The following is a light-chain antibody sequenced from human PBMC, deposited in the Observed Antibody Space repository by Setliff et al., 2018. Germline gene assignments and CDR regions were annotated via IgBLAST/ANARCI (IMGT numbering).Light chain of an antibody. V-gene: IGLV2-14*01. CDR3: SSYTSSWV. CDR1: SSDFVDSNY. CDR2: EVS. J-gene: IGLJ3*02. Sequence: QSALTQPASVSGSPGQSITISCTGSSSDFVDSNYLSWYQQHPGKAPKLMIYEVSNRPSGVSNRFSGSKSGNTASLTISGLQAEDEADYYCSSYTSSWVFGGGTKVTV.